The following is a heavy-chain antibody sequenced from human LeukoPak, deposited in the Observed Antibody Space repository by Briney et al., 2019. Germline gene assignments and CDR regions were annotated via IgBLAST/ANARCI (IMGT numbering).Heavy chain of an antibody. J-gene: IGHJ4*02. CDR3: ARVTGYMIEDYFDY. Sequence: SETLSLTCTVSGGSISRYYWSWIRQPPGEGLEWIGYIYYSGSTNYNPSLTSRVTISAEPSKNQFSLKLRPVTAADTAVYYCARVTGYMIEDYFDYWGQGTLVTVPS. CDR1: GGSISRYY. D-gene: IGHD3-22*01. V-gene: IGHV4-59*01. CDR2: IYYSGST.